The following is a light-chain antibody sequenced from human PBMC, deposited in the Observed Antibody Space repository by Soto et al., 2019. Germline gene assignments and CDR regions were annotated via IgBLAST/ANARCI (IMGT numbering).Light chain of an antibody. CDR2: GAS. V-gene: IGKV3-20*01. J-gene: IGKJ3*01. Sequence: EIVLTQSPGTLSLSPGERATLSCRASQSVSSNNLAWYQQRPGQAPRVVIYGASTRATGIPERFSVSGSGTGFTLTISRLEPEDFAVYYCQQYGRSPFTFGPGTKVDIK. CDR1: QSVSSNN. CDR3: QQYGRSPFT.